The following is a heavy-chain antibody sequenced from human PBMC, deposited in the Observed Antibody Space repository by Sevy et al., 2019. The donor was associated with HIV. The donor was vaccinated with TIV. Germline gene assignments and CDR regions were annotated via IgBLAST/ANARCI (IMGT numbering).Heavy chain of an antibody. CDR1: GFTFSDHY. V-gene: IGHV3-72*01. CDR2: TRNKADSYTT. J-gene: IGHJ4*02. D-gene: IGHD6-13*01. Sequence: GGSLRLSCAASGFTFSDHYMEWVRQAPGKGLEWVGRTRNKADSYTTEYAAPVKGRFTISRDDSKNSLYLQMNSLKTEDTAVYYCATHAGIAAAGRVFDYWGQGSLVTVSS. CDR3: ATHAGIAAAGRVFDY.